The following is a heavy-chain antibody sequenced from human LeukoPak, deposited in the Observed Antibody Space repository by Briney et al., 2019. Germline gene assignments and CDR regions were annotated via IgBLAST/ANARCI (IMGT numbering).Heavy chain of an antibody. CDR2: ISGSGGST. Sequence: GGSLRLSCAASGFTFSSYAMSWVRQAPGKGLEWVSAISGSGGSTYYADSVKGRFTISRDNSKNTLYLQMNSLRAEDTAVYYCAKDSNPQWLASPVFDYWGQGALVTVSS. D-gene: IGHD6-19*01. V-gene: IGHV3-23*01. CDR1: GFTFSSYA. CDR3: AKDSNPQWLASPVFDY. J-gene: IGHJ4*02.